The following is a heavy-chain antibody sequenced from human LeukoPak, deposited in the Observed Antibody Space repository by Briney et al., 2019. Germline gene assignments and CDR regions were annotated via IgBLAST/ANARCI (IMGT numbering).Heavy chain of an antibody. CDR2: IRYDGSNK. D-gene: IGHD6-13*01. J-gene: IGHJ4*02. CDR3: AKSPSSWGLYYFDY. V-gene: IGHV3-30*02. Sequence: PGGSLRLSCAASGFTFSSYGIHWVRQAPGKGLEWVAFIRYDGSNKYYADSVKGRFTISRDNSKNTLYLQMNSLRAEDTAVYYCAKSPSSWGLYYFDYWGQGTLVTVSS. CDR1: GFTFSSYG.